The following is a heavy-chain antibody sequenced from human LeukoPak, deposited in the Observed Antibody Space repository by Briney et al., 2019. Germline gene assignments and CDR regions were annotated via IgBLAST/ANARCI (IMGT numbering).Heavy chain of an antibody. CDR2: TYYSGST. J-gene: IGHJ4*02. CDR3: ASVPYSSGWYCYFDY. Sequence: SETLSLTCSVSGGSISSYYWGWIRQPPGKGLEWIGSTYYSGSTYYNPSLKSRVTISVDTSKNQFSLKLSSVTAADTAVYYCASVPYSSGWYCYFDYWGQGTLVTVSS. V-gene: IGHV4-39*01. CDR1: GGSISSYY. D-gene: IGHD6-19*01.